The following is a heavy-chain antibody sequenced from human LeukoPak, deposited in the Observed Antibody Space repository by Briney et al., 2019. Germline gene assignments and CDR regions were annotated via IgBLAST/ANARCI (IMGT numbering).Heavy chain of an antibody. V-gene: IGHV3-53*01. Sequence: GGSLRLSCAASGFTVSSKYMSWVRQAPGKGLEWVSVVYSGGSTNYAVSVMSGFTISRDNSKNTLYLQMKSLRAEDTGVYYCARFLDSSATPFDYWGQGTLVTVSS. CDR1: GFTVSSKY. CDR2: VYSGGST. CDR3: ARFLDSSATPFDY. D-gene: IGHD3-22*01. J-gene: IGHJ4*02.